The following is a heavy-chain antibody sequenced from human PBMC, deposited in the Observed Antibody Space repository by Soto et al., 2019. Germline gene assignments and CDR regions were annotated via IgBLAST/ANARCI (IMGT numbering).Heavy chain of an antibody. CDR2: ISAYNGNT. CDR1: GYTFTSYG. Sequence: QVQLVQSGAEVKKPGASVKVSCKASGYTFTSYGISWVRQAPGQGLEWMGWISAYNGNTNYAQKIQGRVTMTTDTSTRTAYMELRSLIADDTAVYYRARDPEIFDYLGQGTLVTVSS. J-gene: IGHJ4*02. V-gene: IGHV1-18*01. CDR3: ARDPEIFDY.